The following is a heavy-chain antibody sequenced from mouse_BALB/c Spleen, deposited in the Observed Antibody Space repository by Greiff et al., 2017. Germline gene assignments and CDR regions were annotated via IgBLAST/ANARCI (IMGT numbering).Heavy chain of an antibody. V-gene: IGHV2-9*02. J-gene: IGHJ4*01. Sequence: VQLVESGPGLVAPSQSLSITCTVSGFSLTSYGVHWVRQPPGKGLEWLGVIWAGGSTNYNSALMSRLSISKDNSKSQVFLKMNSLQTDDTAMYYCATYRYDRDYAMDYWGQGTSVTVSS. CDR1: GFSLTSYG. D-gene: IGHD2-14*01. CDR2: IWAGGST. CDR3: ATYRYDRDYAMDY.